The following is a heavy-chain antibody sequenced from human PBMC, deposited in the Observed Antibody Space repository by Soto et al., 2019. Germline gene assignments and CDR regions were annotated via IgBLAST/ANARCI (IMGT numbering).Heavy chain of an antibody. CDR1: GFTFSACG. Sequence: GGSLRLSCAASGFTFSACGMHWVRQAPGKGLEWVAVTSYDGTNKYYADSVKGRFTISRDNSKNTVYLQMNSLRPEDTAIYYCAKGQRWLVPSLLGREPYFDYWGQGTLVTVSS. J-gene: IGHJ4*02. CDR2: TSYDGTNK. D-gene: IGHD5-12*01. CDR3: AKGQRWLVPSLLGREPYFDY. V-gene: IGHV3-30*18.